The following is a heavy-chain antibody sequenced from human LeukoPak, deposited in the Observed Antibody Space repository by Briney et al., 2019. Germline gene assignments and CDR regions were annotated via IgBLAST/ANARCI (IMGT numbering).Heavy chain of an antibody. CDR1: GYTFTGYY. Sequence: ASVKVSCKASGYTFTGYYMHWMRQAPGQGLEWMGWINPNSGGTNYAQKFQGRVTMTRDTSISTAYMELSRLRSDDTAVYYCARGNYDILTGYLNGSPDYWGQGTLVTVSS. V-gene: IGHV1-2*02. CDR2: INPNSGGT. J-gene: IGHJ4*02. D-gene: IGHD3-9*01. CDR3: ARGNYDILTGYLNGSPDY.